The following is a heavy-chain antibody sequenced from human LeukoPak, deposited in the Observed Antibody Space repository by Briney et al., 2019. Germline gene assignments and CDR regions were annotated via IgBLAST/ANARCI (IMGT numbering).Heavy chain of an antibody. D-gene: IGHD6-13*01. V-gene: IGHV3-23*01. CDR2: ISGSGGST. CDR1: GFTFSSYA. Sequence: GGSLRPSCAASGFTFSSYAMSWVRQAPGKGLEWVSAISGSGGSTYYADSVKGRFTISRDNSKNTLYLQMNSLRAEDTAVYYCAKRSSSGYAFDIWGQGTMVTVSS. J-gene: IGHJ3*02. CDR3: AKRSSSGYAFDI.